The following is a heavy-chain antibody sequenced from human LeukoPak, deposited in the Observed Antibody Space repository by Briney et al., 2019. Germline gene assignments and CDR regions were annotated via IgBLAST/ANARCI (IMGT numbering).Heavy chain of an antibody. CDR1: GGSFSGYY. J-gene: IGHJ5*01. Sequence: SETLSPTCAVYGGSFSGYYWSWIRQPPGKGLEWIGEINHSGSTNYNPSLKSRVTISVDTSKNQFSLKLSSVTAADTAVFYCARGSGSLYWFDSWGQGTLVTVSS. CDR3: ARGSGSLYWFDS. CDR2: INHSGST. D-gene: IGHD1-26*01. V-gene: IGHV4-34*01.